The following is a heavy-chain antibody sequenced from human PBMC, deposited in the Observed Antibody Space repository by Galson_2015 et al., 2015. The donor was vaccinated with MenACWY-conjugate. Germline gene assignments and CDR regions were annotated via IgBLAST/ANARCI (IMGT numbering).Heavy chain of an antibody. J-gene: IGHJ4*02. CDR2: IRNKANSYAT. CDR1: GSTLSGSA. V-gene: IGHV3-73*01. D-gene: IGHD2-15*01. CDR3: TRGYCSGGTCLTFDY. Sequence: SLRLSCAASGSTLSGSAMHWVRQASGKGLEWVGRIRNKANSYATAYAPSVKGRFTISRDDSKNTAYLQMNSLKTEDTAVYYCTRGYCSGGTCLTFDYWGQGTLVTVSS.